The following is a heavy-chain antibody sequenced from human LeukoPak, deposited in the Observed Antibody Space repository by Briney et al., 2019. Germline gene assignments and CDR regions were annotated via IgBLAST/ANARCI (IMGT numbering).Heavy chain of an antibody. J-gene: IGHJ3*02. CDR1: GYTFTSYY. V-gene: IGHV1-46*01. D-gene: IGHD3-3*01. Sequence: ASVTVSCTASGYTFTSYYMHWVRQAPGQGLEWMGIINPSGGSTSYAQKFQGRVTITRDTSTSTVYMELSSLRSEDTAVYYCARAIRITIFGAPTGDAFDIWGQGTMVTVSS. CDR3: ARAIRITIFGAPTGDAFDI. CDR2: INPSGGST.